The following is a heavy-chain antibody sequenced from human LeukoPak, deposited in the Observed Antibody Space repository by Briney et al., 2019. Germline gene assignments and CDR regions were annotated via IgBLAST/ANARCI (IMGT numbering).Heavy chain of an antibody. J-gene: IGHJ4*02. CDR1: GFTFSNDW. V-gene: IGHV3-74*01. CDR3: ARGRGGSYHY. Sequence: GGSLRLSCAASGFTFSNDWMHWVRQAPGKGLVRVSRINTDGSTTTYADSVKGRFTISRDNAKNTLYLQMNSLRVEDTAVYYSARGRGGSYHYWGQGTLVTVSS. D-gene: IGHD1-26*01. CDR2: INTDGSTT.